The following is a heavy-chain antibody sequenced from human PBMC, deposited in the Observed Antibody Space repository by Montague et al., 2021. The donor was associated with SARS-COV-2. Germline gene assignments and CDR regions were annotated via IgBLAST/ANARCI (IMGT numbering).Heavy chain of an antibody. CDR1: GGSISSYY. V-gene: IGHV4-59*01. CDR2: IYYSGST. J-gene: IGHJ3*02. CDR3: ARWGLYGGNPGDGAFDI. D-gene: IGHD4-23*01. Sequence: ETLSLTCTVSGGSISSYYWSWIRQPPGKGLEWIGYIYYSGSTNYNPSLKSRVTISVDTSKNQFSLKLSSVTAADTAVYYCARWGLYGGNPGDGAFDIWGQGTMVTVSS.